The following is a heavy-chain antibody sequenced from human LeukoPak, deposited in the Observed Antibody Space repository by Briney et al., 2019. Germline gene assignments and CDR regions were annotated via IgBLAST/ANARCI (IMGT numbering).Heavy chain of an antibody. CDR2: ISSSGSAI. CDR3: VRGLVVAATPPYAYYGMDV. D-gene: IGHD2-15*01. V-gene: IGHV3-48*03. Sequence: GGSLRLSCAASGFSFSTYEMNWVRQAPGKGLEWLSYISSSGSAIYSADSVKGRFTISRDNAKNSMYLQMNNLRAEDTAVYYCVRGLVVAATPPYAYYGMDVWGKGTTVTVSS. J-gene: IGHJ6*04. CDR1: GFSFSTYE.